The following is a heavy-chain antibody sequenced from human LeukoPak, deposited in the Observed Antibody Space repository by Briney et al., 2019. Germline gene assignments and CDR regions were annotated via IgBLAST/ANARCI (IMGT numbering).Heavy chain of an antibody. CDR3: ARKTGKYYYDSSGYKRTNDAFDI. V-gene: IGHV4-39*07. Sequence: SETLSLTCTVSGDSISTSNSYWGWIRQPPGKGLEWIGSIYYSGSTNYNPSLKSRVTISVDTSKHQFSLKLSSVTAADTAVYYCARKTGKYYYDSSGYKRTNDAFDIWGQGTMVTVSS. J-gene: IGHJ3*02. CDR1: GDSISTSNSY. D-gene: IGHD3-22*01. CDR2: IYYSGST.